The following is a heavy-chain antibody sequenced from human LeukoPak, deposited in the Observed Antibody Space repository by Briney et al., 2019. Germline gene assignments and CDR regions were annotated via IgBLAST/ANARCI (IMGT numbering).Heavy chain of an antibody. CDR3: ASRYSSGYFDY. V-gene: IGHV4-39*07. D-gene: IGHD3-22*01. CDR2: MYYSGSI. CDR1: GGSISSSSYY. Sequence: PSETLFLTFTVSGGSISSSSYYWGWIRQPPGKGLEWIGSMYYSGSIYYNPSLKSRVTISVDTSKNQFSLKLSSVTAADTAVYYCASRYSSGYFDYWGQGTLVTVSS. J-gene: IGHJ4*02.